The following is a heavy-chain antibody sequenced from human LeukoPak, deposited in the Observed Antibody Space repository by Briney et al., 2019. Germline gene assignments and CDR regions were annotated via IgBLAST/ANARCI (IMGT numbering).Heavy chain of an antibody. V-gene: IGHV3-23*01. CDR3: AKGTYYYGSGSHHFDY. J-gene: IGHJ4*02. Sequence: PGGSLTLSCAASGLTFSSYAMSWVRQAPGNGLEWFSAISGSGCSTYYADSVKGRVTISRDNSKNTLYLQMNSLRAEDTAVYYCAKGTYYYGSGSHHFDYWGQGTLVTVSS. D-gene: IGHD3-10*01. CDR2: ISGSGCST. CDR1: GLTFSSYA.